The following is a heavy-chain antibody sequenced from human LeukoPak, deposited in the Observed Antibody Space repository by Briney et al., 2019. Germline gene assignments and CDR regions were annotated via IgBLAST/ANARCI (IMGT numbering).Heavy chain of an antibody. D-gene: IGHD6-19*01. Sequence: GGSLRLSCAASGFTFSSYAMHWVRQAPGKGLEWVAVISYDGSNKYYADSVKGRFTISRDNSKNTLYLQMNSLRAEDTTVYYCARDGLGSSGWYDYFDYWGQGTLVTVSS. J-gene: IGHJ4*02. CDR1: GFTFSSYA. CDR3: ARDGLGSSGWYDYFDY. CDR2: ISYDGSNK. V-gene: IGHV3-30-3*01.